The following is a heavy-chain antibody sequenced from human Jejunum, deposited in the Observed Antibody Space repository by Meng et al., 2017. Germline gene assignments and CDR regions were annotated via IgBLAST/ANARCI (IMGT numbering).Heavy chain of an antibody. J-gene: IGHJ4*02. V-gene: IGHV4-34*01. D-gene: IGHD3-10*01. CDR1: GGSFSGYY. CDR3: ARGGDPRAYYFDY. Sequence: QVQLQQWGAGLLKPSETLSLTCAVYGGSFSGYYCGWIRQAPGKGLEWIGDIDHSGSTNYNPSLKNRVTISVDTSRNQISLNLNFVTAADTAVYYCARGGDPRAYYFDYWGQGNLVTVSS. CDR2: IDHSGST.